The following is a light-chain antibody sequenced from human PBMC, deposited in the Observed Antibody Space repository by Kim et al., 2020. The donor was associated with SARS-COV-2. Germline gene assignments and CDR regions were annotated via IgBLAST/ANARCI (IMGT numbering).Light chain of an antibody. J-gene: IGKJ2*01. Sequence: RATINCKSTQSVLHNSNNKNDLAWYQQKPRQPPKLLIYWASTRESGVPDRFIGSGSGTDFTLTISSLQAEDVAIYYCQQYHTSPYTFGRGTKLEI. CDR2: WAS. V-gene: IGKV4-1*01. CDR3: QQYHTSPYT. CDR1: QSVLHNSNNKND.